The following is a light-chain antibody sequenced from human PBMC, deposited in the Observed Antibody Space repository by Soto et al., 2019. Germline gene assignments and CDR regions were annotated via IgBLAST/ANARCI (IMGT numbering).Light chain of an antibody. CDR1: QSVTSSY. J-gene: IGKJ5*01. CDR2: GAS. CDR3: QHYGDSYVT. Sequence: EIVLTQSPGTLSLSPGERATLSCRASQSVTSSYLAWYQQKPGQAPRLLIYGASSRATGITDRFSGSGSGTDFTLTISRLEPEDFAVYYCQHYGDSYVTFGQGTRLEIK. V-gene: IGKV3-20*01.